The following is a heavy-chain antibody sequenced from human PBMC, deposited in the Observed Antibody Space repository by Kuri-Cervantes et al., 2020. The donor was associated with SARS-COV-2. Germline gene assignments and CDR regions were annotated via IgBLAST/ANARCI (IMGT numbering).Heavy chain of an antibody. CDR3: AGGYTGWISN. CDR1: GGSISSYY. Sequence: GSLRLSCTVSGGSISSYYWSWIRQPAGKGLEWIGRIYTSGSTNYNPSLKSRVTMSVDTSKNQFSLKLSSVTAADTAVYYCAGGYTGWISNWGQGTLVTVSS. CDR2: IYTSGST. D-gene: IGHD2-2*03. V-gene: IGHV4-4*07. J-gene: IGHJ4*02.